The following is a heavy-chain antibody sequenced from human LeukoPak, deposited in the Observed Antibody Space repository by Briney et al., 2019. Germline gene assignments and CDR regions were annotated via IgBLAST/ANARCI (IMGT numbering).Heavy chain of an antibody. CDR2: SVPFFGTA. CDR3: ARNGGPYYFDS. CDR1: GGTFNSYV. V-gene: IGHV1-69*05. Sequence: SVTVSCKAPGGTFNSYVISWVRQAPGQGLEWMGGSVPFFGTANYAQKFQGRVTLTRDESTSTAYMELNNLRYEDTAVYFCARNGGPYYFDSWGQGTLVTVSS. D-gene: IGHD2-8*01. J-gene: IGHJ4*02.